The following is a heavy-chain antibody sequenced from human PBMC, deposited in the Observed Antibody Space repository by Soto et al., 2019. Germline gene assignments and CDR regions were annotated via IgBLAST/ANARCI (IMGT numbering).Heavy chain of an antibody. CDR2: INPSGGST. V-gene: IGHV1-46*03. J-gene: IGHJ6*03. CDR1: GYTFTSSY. CDR3: ARDRDILTGYYTLDYYYYMDV. Sequence: ASVKVSCKASGYTFTSSYMHWVRQAPGQGLEWMGIINPSGGSTSYAQKFQGRVTMTRDTSTSTVYMELSSLRSEDTAVYYCARDRDILTGYYTLDYYYYMDVWGKGTTVTVSS. D-gene: IGHD3-9*01.